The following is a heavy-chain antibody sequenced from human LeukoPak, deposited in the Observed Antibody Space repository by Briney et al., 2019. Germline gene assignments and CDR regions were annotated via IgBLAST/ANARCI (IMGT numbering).Heavy chain of an antibody. J-gene: IGHJ1*01. CDR3: ARAYTTSPGSYFQP. CDR1: GFTFSSYS. D-gene: IGHD6-6*01. V-gene: IGHV3-30*04. Sequence: GGSLRLSCAASGFTFSSYSMHWVRQAPGKGLEWVTVISYDGSHKFYADSVRGRFTISRDNSKNTLYLHMNSLTTEDTAVYYCARAYTTSPGSYFQPWGQGTLVTVSS. CDR2: ISYDGSHK.